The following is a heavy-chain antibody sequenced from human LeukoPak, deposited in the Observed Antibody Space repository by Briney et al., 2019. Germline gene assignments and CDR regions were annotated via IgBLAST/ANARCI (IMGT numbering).Heavy chain of an antibody. CDR2: ISSSSSTI. D-gene: IGHD1-14*01. V-gene: IGHV3-48*04. CDR1: GFTFGSYS. J-gene: IGHJ4*02. Sequence: GGSLRLSCAASGFTFGSYSMNWVRQAPGKGLEWVSYISSSSSTIYYADSVKGRFTISRDNAKNSLYLQMNSLRAEDTAVYYCARGEPVDYWGQGTLVTVSS. CDR3: ARGEPVDY.